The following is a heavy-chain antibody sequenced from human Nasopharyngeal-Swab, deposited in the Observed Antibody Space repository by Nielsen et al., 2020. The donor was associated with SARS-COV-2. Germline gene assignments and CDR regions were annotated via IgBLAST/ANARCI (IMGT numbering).Heavy chain of an antibody. V-gene: IGHV3-13*01. CDR1: GFTFSSYD. CDR2: IGTAGDT. D-gene: IGHD3-22*01. J-gene: IGHJ6*02. Sequence: GGSLRLSCAASGFTFSSYDMHWVRHATGKGLEWVSAIGTAGDTYYPGSVKGRFTISRENAKNSLYLQMNSLRAGDTAVYYCARGYYYDSSGYRPRGMDVWGQGTTVTVSS. CDR3: ARGYYYDSSGYRPRGMDV.